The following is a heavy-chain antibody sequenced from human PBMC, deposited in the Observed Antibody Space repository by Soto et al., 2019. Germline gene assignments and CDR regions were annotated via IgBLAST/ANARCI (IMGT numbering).Heavy chain of an antibody. J-gene: IGHJ4*02. D-gene: IGHD5-18*01. CDR3: ARDGIQLWPRYYFDF. Sequence: VQLVESEAEVKKPGASVQISCKASGFSFTNYSMHWVRQVPGQGPEWMGKINPTSGSTSYAQKFKDKVIMTRDMSTNTLYIQLSSLTSEDTAVYYCARDGIQLWPRYYFDFWGQGTLVIVSS. CDR2: INPTSGST. V-gene: IGHV1-46*01. CDR1: GFSFTNYS.